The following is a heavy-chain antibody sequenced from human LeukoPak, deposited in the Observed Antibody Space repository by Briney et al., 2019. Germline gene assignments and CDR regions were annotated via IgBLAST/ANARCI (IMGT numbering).Heavy chain of an antibody. V-gene: IGHV3-21*01. CDR2: ISSSSSYI. J-gene: IGHJ4*02. D-gene: IGHD6-19*01. CDR3: ARLGTVAGHTFDY. CDR1: GFTFSSYS. Sequence: KPGESLRLSCAASGFTFSSYSMNWVRQAPGKGLERVSSISSSSSYIYYADSVKGRFTISRDNAKNSLYLQMNSLRAEDTAVYYCARLGTVAGHTFDYWGQGTLVTVSS.